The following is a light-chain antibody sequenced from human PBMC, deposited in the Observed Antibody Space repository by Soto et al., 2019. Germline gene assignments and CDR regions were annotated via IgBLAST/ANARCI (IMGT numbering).Light chain of an antibody. CDR1: SIDFGDYNY. J-gene: IGLJ2*01. CDR2: DVS. Sequence: QSALTQPRSVSGSPGQSFTSSCTLTSIDFGDYNYVSWYQQHPGKTPKLMIYDVSKRPSGVPDRFSGSKSGNTASLTISGLQAEDEADYYCCSYAGTYPHVVFGGGTKVTVL. CDR3: CSYAGTYPHVV. V-gene: IGLV2-11*01.